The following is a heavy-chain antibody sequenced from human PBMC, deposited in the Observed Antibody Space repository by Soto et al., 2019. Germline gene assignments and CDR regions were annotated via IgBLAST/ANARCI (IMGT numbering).Heavy chain of an antibody. Sequence: QVQLVESGGGVVQPGRSLRLSCAASGFTFSTYAMHWVRQAPGKGLEWVALISYDGTNKFFPDSVKGRFTISRDNSKNTLYRQRNSPRTEDTAGFYRGGGPTGGGGYFDYWGQGTLVTVSS. CDR3: GGGPTGGGGYFDY. CDR1: GFTFSTYA. D-gene: IGHD3-10*01. J-gene: IGHJ4*02. CDR2: ISYDGTNK. V-gene: IGHV3-30-3*01.